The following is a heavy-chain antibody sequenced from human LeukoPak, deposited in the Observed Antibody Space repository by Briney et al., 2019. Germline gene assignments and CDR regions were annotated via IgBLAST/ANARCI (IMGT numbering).Heavy chain of an antibody. V-gene: IGHV3-23*01. Sequence: GGSLRLSCAASGFTFSSYAMSWVRQAPGKGLEWVSAISGSGGSTYYADSVKGRFTISRDNAKNAVCLQMNSLTAEDTAVYYCARGKLDFAFWGQGTLVTVSS. D-gene: IGHD3-9*01. CDR3: ARGKLDFAF. J-gene: IGHJ4*02. CDR1: GFTFSSYA. CDR2: ISGSGGST.